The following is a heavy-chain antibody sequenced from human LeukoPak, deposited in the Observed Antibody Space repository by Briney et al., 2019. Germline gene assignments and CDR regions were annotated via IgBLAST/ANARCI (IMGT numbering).Heavy chain of an antibody. CDR2: IIPIFGTA. CDR1: GGTFSSYA. CDR3: ARVPFGVVNDYYYYYYMDV. Sequence: SVKVSCKASGGTFSSYAISWLRQAPGQGLEWMGGIIPIFGTANYAQKFQGRVTITADESTSTAYMELSSLRSEDTAVYYCARVPFGVVNDYYYYYYMDVWGKGTTVTVSS. D-gene: IGHD3-3*01. J-gene: IGHJ6*03. V-gene: IGHV1-69*13.